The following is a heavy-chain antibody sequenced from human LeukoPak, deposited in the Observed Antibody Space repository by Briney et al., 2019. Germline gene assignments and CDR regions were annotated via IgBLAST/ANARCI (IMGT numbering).Heavy chain of an antibody. CDR2: ISGSGGST. Sequence: GGSLRLSCVASGFTFSNYWMSWVRQAPGKGLEWVSAISGSGGSTYYADSVKGRFTISRDNSKNTLYLQMSSLRAEDTAVYYCAKIVADYGDYGHFDYWGQGTLVTVSS. CDR3: AKIVADYGDYGHFDY. V-gene: IGHV3-23*01. CDR1: GFTFSNYW. J-gene: IGHJ4*02. D-gene: IGHD4-17*01.